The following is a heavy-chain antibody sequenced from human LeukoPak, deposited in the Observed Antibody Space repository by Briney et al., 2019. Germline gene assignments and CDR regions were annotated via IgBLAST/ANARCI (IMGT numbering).Heavy chain of an antibody. Sequence: GSLRLSCAASGFTFSSYAMHWVRQAPGKGLEWVAVISYDGSNKYYADSVKGRFTISRDNSKNTLYLQMNSLRAEDTAVYYCARDILAYCGGDCSFDYWGQGTLVTVSS. CDR1: GFTFSSYA. CDR2: ISYDGSNK. J-gene: IGHJ4*02. D-gene: IGHD2-21*02. CDR3: ARDILAYCGGDCSFDY. V-gene: IGHV3-30*04.